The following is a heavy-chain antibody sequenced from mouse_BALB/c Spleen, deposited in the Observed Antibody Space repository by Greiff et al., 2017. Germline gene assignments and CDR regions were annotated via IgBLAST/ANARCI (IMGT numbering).Heavy chain of an antibody. J-gene: IGHJ1*01. Sequence: EVQRVESGGGLVKLGGSLKLSCAASGFTFSSYYMSWVRQTPEKRLELVAAINSNGGSTYYPDTVKGRFTISRDNAKNTLYLQMSSLKSEDTALYYCAREGVYYGNYEGYFDVWGAGTTVTVSS. V-gene: IGHV5-6-2*01. CDR2: INSNGGST. D-gene: IGHD2-1*01. CDR3: AREGVYYGNYEGYFDV. CDR1: GFTFSSYY.